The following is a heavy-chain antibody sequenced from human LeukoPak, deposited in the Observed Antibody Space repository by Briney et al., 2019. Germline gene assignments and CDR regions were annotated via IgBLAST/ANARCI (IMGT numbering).Heavy chain of an antibody. CDR1: GFIFSSSA. D-gene: IGHD3-10*01. J-gene: IGHJ4*02. CDR3: AFLGSGEKIY. Sequence: PGGSLRLSCAASGFIFSSSAVTWVRQTPGKALEWVSAISGSSSSIYYADCVKGRFTISRDNSKSTLYLQMNSLRAEDTAIYYCAFLGSGEKIYWGQGTLVTVSS. CDR2: ISGSSSSI. V-gene: IGHV3-23*01.